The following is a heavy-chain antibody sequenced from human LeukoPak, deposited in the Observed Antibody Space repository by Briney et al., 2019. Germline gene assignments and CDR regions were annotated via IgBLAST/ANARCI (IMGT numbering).Heavy chain of an antibody. CDR3: GRNPNCGVACYPPYYCDD. CDR1: GFTFSTYS. V-gene: IGHV3-21*01. D-gene: IGHD2-21*02. J-gene: IGHJ4*02. Sequence: PGGSLSLSCAASGFTFSTYSMNWVRGAPGEGLEWVSSITSSRYIYYPDSVKGRFTISKDSPKNSLYVQMNSLRAEDTAAYYCGRNPNCGVACYPPYYCDDWGQGTLVTLSS. CDR2: ITSSRYI.